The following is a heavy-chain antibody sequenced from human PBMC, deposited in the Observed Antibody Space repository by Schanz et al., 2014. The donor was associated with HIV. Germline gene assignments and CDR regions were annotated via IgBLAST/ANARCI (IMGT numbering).Heavy chain of an antibody. CDR2: ISYDGSNE. CDR3: ARRDYGDYYYYYGMDV. D-gene: IGHD4-17*01. Sequence: QVQLVESGGGVVQPGKSLRVSCAASGFTFSSYAMHWARQAPGKGLEWVAVISYDGSNEYYADSVKGRFTISRDNSKNTLYLQMNSLRAEDTAVYYCARRDYGDYYYYYGMDVWGQGTTVTVSS. CDR1: GFTFSSYA. V-gene: IGHV3-30*19. J-gene: IGHJ6*02.